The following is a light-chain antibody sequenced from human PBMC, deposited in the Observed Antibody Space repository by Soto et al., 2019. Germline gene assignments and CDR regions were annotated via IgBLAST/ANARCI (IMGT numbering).Light chain of an antibody. CDR3: QQYSSYSLYT. CDR1: QSISGW. Sequence: DIQMTQSPSTLSASVGDRVTITCRASQSISGWLAWFQQKPGKAPKLLIYDASTLESGVPSRFSGSGSGRLFTLTNSSMQPDDFTTYFCQQYSSYSLYTFGQGTKLEI. V-gene: IGKV1-5*01. J-gene: IGKJ2*01. CDR2: DAS.